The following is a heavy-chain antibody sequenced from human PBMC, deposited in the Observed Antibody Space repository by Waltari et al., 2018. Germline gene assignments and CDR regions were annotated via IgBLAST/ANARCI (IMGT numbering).Heavy chain of an antibody. D-gene: IGHD4-4*01. J-gene: IGHJ6*02. V-gene: IGHV4-59*01. CDR2: LHDSGST. Sequence: QVQLQESGPGLVKPSETLSLTCTVSGGSISIYQWSWIRQPPGRGLEWIVYLHDSGSTNYNAALKSRVTRSVDKSKKQCSVKLRSVTTADTAVYYCARADVTSPYYYYGLDVWGQGTTVTVSS. CDR3: ARADVTSPYYYYGLDV. CDR1: GGSISIYQ.